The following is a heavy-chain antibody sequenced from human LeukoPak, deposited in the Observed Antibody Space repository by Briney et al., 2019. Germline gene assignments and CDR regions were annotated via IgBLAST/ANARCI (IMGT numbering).Heavy chain of an antibody. Sequence: ASVKVSCKASGGTFSNYAISWVRQAPGQGLEWMGGIIPIFRTGNYAQNFQGRVTITADESTSTAYMELSSLRSDDTAVYYCAAFSDPGIAYCGGDCWVDYWGQGTLVTVSS. CDR3: AAFSDPGIAYCGGDCWVDY. D-gene: IGHD2-21*02. CDR1: GGTFSNYA. J-gene: IGHJ4*02. V-gene: IGHV1-69*13. CDR2: IIPIFRTG.